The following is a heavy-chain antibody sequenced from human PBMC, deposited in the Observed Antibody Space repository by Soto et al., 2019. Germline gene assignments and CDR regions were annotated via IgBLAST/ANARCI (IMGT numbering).Heavy chain of an antibody. J-gene: IGHJ4*02. V-gene: IGHV3-21*01. Sequence: GGSLRLSCAASGFTFSSYSMNWVRQAPGKGLEWVSSISSSSSYIYYADSEKGRFTISRDNAKNSLYLQMNSLRAEDTAVYYCARDGVVVPAAAFDYWGQGTLVTVSS. D-gene: IGHD2-2*01. CDR2: ISSSSSYI. CDR3: ARDGVVVPAAAFDY. CDR1: GFTFSSYS.